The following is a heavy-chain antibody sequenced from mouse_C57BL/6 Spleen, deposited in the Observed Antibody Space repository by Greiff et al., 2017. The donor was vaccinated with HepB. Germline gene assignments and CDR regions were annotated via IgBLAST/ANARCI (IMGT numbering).Heavy chain of an antibody. CDR3: TVIYYYGGWYFDV. CDR2: IRLKSDNYAT. J-gene: IGHJ1*03. Sequence: EVMLVESGGGLVQPGGSMKLSCVASGFTFSNYWMNWVRQSPEKGLEWVAQIRLKSDNYATHYAESVKGRFTISRDDSKSSVYLQMNNLRAEDTGIYYCTVIYYYGGWYFDVWGTGTTVTVSS. CDR1: GFTFSNYW. V-gene: IGHV6-3*01. D-gene: IGHD1-1*01.